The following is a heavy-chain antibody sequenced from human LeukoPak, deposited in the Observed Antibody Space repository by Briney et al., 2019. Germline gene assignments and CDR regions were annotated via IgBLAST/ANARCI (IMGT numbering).Heavy chain of an antibody. D-gene: IGHD3-3*01. J-gene: IGHJ4*02. CDR3: AKDQTIFGPATYYFDY. CDR1: GFTFSDYY. CDR2: ISSSGSTI. V-gene: IGHV3-11*01. Sequence: GGSLRLSCAASGFTFSDYYMSWIRQAPGKGLEWVSYISSSGSTIYYADSVKGRFTISRDNAKNSLYLQMNSLRAEDTAVYYCAKDQTIFGPATYYFDYWGQGTLVTVSS.